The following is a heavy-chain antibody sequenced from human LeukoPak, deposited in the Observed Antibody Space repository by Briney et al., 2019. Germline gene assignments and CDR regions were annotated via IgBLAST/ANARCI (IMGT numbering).Heavy chain of an antibody. CDR3: ARGVDYYDSSGPLYYFDY. Sequence: PSETLSLTCTVSGGSMSTYYWSWIRQSPGKGLDWIGHIYYTGTTSYNPSLKSRVSVSIDSSKNQFSLKLDSVTAADTAVYYCARGVDYYDSSGPLYYFDYWGQGTLVTVSS. D-gene: IGHD3-22*01. CDR1: GGSMSTYY. J-gene: IGHJ4*02. CDR2: IYYTGTT. V-gene: IGHV4-59*01.